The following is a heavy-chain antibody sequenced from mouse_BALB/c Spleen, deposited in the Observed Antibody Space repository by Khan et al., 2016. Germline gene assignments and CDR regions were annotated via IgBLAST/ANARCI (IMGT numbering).Heavy chain of an antibody. V-gene: IGHV1-77*01. Sequence: VQLQESGTELPRPGASVKLSCKASGYTFTDYYVNWVKQRTGQGLEWLGEIFPGSGSTYYNEKFKGKATLTADTSSSTAYLQLSSLTSEDSAVYFCARSYYGYFAMDYWGHGTSVTVSS. CDR3: ARSYYGYFAMDY. CDR2: IFPGSGST. CDR1: GYTFTDYY. J-gene: IGHJ4*01. D-gene: IGHD1-2*01.